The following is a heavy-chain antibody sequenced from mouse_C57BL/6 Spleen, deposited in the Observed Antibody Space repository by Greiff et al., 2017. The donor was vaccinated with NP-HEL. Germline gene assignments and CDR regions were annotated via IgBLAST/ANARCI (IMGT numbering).Heavy chain of an antibody. V-gene: IGHV1-72*01. CDR2: IDPNSGGT. CDR1: GYTFTSYW. CDR3: TSYYYYGRCYEDLCAIDY. D-gene: IGHD1-1*01. Sequence: QVQLQQPGAELVKPGASVKLSCKASGYTFTSYWMHWVKQRPGRGLEWIGRIDPNSGGTKYNEKFKSKATLTVDKPSSTAYMQLSSLTSEDSAVYYRTSYYYYGRCYEDLCAIDYWGQGTSVTVSS. J-gene: IGHJ4*01.